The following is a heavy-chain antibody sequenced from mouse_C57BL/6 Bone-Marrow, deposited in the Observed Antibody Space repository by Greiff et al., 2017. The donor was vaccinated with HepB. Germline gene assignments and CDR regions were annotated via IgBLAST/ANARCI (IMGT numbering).Heavy chain of an antibody. CDR2: INPYNGGT. V-gene: IGHV1-19*01. Sequence: EVQLQQSGPVLVKPGASVKMSCKASGYTFTDYYMNWVKQSHGKSLEWIGVINPYNGGTSYNQKFKGKATLTVDKSSSTAYLELNSLTSEDSAVYYCARYGNYRTLWYFDVWGTGTTVTVSS. J-gene: IGHJ1*03. CDR3: ARYGNYRTLWYFDV. D-gene: IGHD2-1*01. CDR1: GYTFTDYY.